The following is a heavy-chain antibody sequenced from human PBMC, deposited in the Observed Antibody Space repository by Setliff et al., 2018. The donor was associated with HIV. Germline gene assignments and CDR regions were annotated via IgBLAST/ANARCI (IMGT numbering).Heavy chain of an antibody. Sequence: PGESLRLSCTASGFPFRNFCMSWVRQAPGKGLEWVANIKEDGSEKYYVDSVKGRFTISRDNAKKSLFLQMNSLRAEDTAVYYCAREREYYASSGYRGGNAFDIWGQGTMVTVSS. CDR3: AREREYYASSGYRGGNAFDI. CDR1: GFPFRNFC. CDR2: IKEDGSEK. J-gene: IGHJ3*02. V-gene: IGHV3-7*03. D-gene: IGHD3-22*01.